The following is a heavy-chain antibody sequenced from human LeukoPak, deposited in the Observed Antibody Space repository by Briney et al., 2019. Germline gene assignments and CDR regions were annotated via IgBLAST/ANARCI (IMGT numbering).Heavy chain of an antibody. J-gene: IGHJ3*02. Sequence: SQTLSLTCTVSGGSISSGGYYWSWIRQPPGKGLEWIGYIYHSGSTYYNPSLKSRVTISVDRSKNQFSLKLSSVTAADTAVYYCARSGVVVPAAPGNAFDIWGQGTMVTVSS. V-gene: IGHV4-30-2*01. CDR3: ARSGVVVPAAPGNAFDI. CDR1: GGSISSGGYY. D-gene: IGHD2-2*01. CDR2: IYHSGST.